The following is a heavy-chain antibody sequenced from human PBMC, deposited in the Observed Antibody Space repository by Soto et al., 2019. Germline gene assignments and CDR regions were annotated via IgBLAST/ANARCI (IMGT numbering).Heavy chain of an antibody. CDR2: ISAYNGNT. J-gene: IGHJ4*02. CDR1: GYTFTSYG. V-gene: IGHV1-18*01. CDR3: ARETYYYDSSGFDY. Sequence: SMKVSCNASGYTFTSYGISWVRQAPGQGLEWMGWISAYNGNTNYAQKLQGRVTMTTDTSTSTAYMELRSLRSDDTAVYYCARETYYYDSSGFDYWGQGTLVTVSS. D-gene: IGHD3-22*01.